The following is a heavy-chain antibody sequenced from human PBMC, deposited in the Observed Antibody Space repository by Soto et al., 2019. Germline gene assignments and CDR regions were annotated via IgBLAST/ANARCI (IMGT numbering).Heavy chain of an antibody. CDR2: IYWDDEK. J-gene: IGHJ4*02. D-gene: IGHD3-10*01. Sequence: QITLKESGPTLVKPTQTLTLTCTFSGFSLSTSGVGVGWIRQPPGKALEWLAIIYWDDEKRYSPSLKTRLTVTKDTSKNQGVLTMTNVDPVDTATYYCAHSAYFDSGKQFDYWGQGTLVSVSS. CDR1: GFSLSTSGVG. CDR3: AHSAYFDSGKQFDY. V-gene: IGHV2-5*02.